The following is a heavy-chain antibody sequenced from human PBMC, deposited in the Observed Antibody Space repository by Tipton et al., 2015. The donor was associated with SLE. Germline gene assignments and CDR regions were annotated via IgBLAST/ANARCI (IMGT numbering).Heavy chain of an antibody. Sequence: QLVQSGAEVEKPGESLKISCKASGYNFNIYWIGWVRQMPGKGLEWMGIIYPGDSDTTYSPSFQGQVTISADKSIRTAYLQWSSLEASDTAMYYCARRRYYDSSGYFDYWGQGTLVTVSS. V-gene: IGHV5-51*03. D-gene: IGHD3-22*01. CDR3: ARRRYYDSSGYFDY. CDR1: GYNFNIYW. CDR2: IYPGDSDT. J-gene: IGHJ4*02.